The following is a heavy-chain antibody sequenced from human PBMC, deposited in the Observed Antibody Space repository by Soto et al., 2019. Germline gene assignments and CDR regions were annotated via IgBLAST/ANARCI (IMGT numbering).Heavy chain of an antibody. CDR2: ISSSSSYI. CDR1: GFTFSSYS. D-gene: IGHD4-4*01. V-gene: IGHV3-21*01. Sequence: PGGSLRLSCAASGFTFSSYSMNWVRQAPGKGLEWVSSISSSSSYIYYADSVKGRFTISRDNAKNSLYLQMNSLRAEDTAVYYCASVSSMTTEVGSTFYYYYYYGMDVWGQGTTVTVS. CDR3: ASVSSMTTEVGSTFYYYYYYGMDV. J-gene: IGHJ6*02.